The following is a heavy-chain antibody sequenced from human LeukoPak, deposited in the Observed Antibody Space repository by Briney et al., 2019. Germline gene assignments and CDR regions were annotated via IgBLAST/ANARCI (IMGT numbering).Heavy chain of an antibody. V-gene: IGHV4-30-4*01. J-gene: IGHJ4*02. Sequence: PSETLSLTCTVSGGSISSGDYYWSWIRQPPGKGLEWIGYIYYSGSTYYNPSLKSRVTISVDTSKNQFSLKLSSVTAADTAVYYCARVSWEEDIVAGARYKYYFDYWGQRTLVTVSS. D-gene: IGHD5-12*01. CDR3: ARVSWEEDIVAGARYKYYFDY. CDR2: IYYSGST. CDR1: GGSISSGDYY.